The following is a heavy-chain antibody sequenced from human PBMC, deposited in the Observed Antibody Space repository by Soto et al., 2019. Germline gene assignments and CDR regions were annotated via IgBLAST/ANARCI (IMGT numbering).Heavy chain of an antibody. CDR2: IYPGDSDT. V-gene: IGHV5-51*01. J-gene: IGHJ3*02. D-gene: IGHD2-21*01. Sequence: PGESLKISCTVWADRFSTYWIGWVSQMPGKGLEWMGVIYPGDSDTRYSPSFEGQVSISADKSTSTAHLQWDSLEASDTAIYYCATHLTEINSGDKGPNDAFDIWRQGTMVTVSS. CDR3: ATHLTEINSGDKGPNDAFDI. CDR1: ADRFSTYW.